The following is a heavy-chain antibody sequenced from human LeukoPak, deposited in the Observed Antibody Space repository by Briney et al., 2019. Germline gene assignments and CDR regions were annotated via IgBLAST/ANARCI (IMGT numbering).Heavy chain of an antibody. J-gene: IGHJ3*02. CDR2: IYYSGST. CDR1: GGSMSSYY. D-gene: IGHD6-13*01. Sequence: KPSETLSLTCTVSGGSMSSYYWGWIRQPPGKGLEWIGYIYYSGSTNYNPSLKSRVTISVDTSKNLFSLELSSVTAADTAVYYCARVRQQVVHDAFDIWGQGTMVIVSS. CDR3: ARVRQQVVHDAFDI. V-gene: IGHV4-59*01.